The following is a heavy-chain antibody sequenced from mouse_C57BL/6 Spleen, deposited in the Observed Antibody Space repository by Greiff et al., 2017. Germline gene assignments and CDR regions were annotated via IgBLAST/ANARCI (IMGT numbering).Heavy chain of an antibody. CDR2: IDPSDSYT. Sequence: QVQLQQPGAELVMPGASVKLSCKASGYTFTSYWMHWVKQRPGQGLEWIGGIDPSDSYTNYNQKFKGKSTLTVDKSSSTAYMQLSSLTSEDSAVYYCARGYVDVWGTGTTVTVSS. CDR3: ARGYVDV. J-gene: IGHJ1*03. CDR1: GYTFTSYW. V-gene: IGHV1-69*01.